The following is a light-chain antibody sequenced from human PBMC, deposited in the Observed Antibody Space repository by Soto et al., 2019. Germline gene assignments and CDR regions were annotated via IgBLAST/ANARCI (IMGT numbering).Light chain of an antibody. CDR3: SSYTSSSSLYV. Sequence: LTQPASVSGSPGQSITISCTGTSSDVGAYNYVSWYQQHPGKAPKLMIYDVSNRPSGVSNRFSGSKSGNTASLTISGLQAEDEADYYCSSYTSSSSLYVFGTGTKVTVL. CDR2: DVS. CDR1: SSDVGAYNY. J-gene: IGLJ1*01. V-gene: IGLV2-14*03.